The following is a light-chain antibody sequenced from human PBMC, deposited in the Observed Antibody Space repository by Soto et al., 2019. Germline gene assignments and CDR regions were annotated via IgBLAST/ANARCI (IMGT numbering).Light chain of an antibody. CDR2: EVS. Sequence: QSVLTQPASVSGSPGQSITISCTGTSSDVGSYNYVSWYQQHPGKAPKLMIYEVSDRPSGISSRFSGSKSGNTASLTISGLQTEDEADYYCQSYDSANRAVFGGGTQLTVL. CDR1: SSDVGSYNY. CDR3: QSYDSANRAV. J-gene: IGLJ7*01. V-gene: IGLV2-14*01.